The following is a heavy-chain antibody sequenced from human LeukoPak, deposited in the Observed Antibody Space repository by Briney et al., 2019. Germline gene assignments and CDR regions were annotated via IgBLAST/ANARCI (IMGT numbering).Heavy chain of an antibody. V-gene: IGHV4-4*02. D-gene: IGHD6-19*01. J-gene: IGHJ5*02. Sequence: ASETLSLTCAVSGGSISSSNWWSWVRQPPGKGLEWIGEIYHSGSTNYNPSLKSRVTISVDTSKNQFSLKLSSVTAADTAVYYCARSGIAVAANWFDPWGQGTLVTVSS. CDR2: IYHSGST. CDR1: GGSISSSNW. CDR3: ARSGIAVAANWFDP.